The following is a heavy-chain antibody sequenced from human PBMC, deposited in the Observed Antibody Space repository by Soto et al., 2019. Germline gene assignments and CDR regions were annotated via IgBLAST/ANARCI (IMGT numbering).Heavy chain of an antibody. D-gene: IGHD2-8*01. Sequence: SETLSLTCFVSGDSINNTYWWIWVRQAPEKGLEWIGEIYHTGCSSYMPSLRGRITLSVDTSKNQFSLKLTSVTAADTAVYYCARAVYCTTANCWDDFHYYNSDVGGQGTAVTVSS. CDR2: IYHTGCS. CDR3: ARAVYCTTANCWDDFHYYNSDV. V-gene: IGHV4-4*02. CDR1: GDSINNTYW. J-gene: IGHJ6*02.